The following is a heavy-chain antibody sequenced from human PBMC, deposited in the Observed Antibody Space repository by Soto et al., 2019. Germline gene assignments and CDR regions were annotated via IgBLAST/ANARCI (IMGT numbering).Heavy chain of an antibody. CDR2: INPKSGGI. Sequence: QVQLVQSGAEVEKPGASVKVSCKASGYTFTDYYIHWVRQAPGQGLEWMGWINPKSGGIKYAQKFQGRVTMTRDTSINTAYIDLSSLRSDDMAVYYCATWLERRDSDYWCQGTLVTVSS. V-gene: IGHV1-2*02. J-gene: IGHJ4*02. CDR3: ATWLERRDSDY. CDR1: GYTFTDYY. D-gene: IGHD1-1*01.